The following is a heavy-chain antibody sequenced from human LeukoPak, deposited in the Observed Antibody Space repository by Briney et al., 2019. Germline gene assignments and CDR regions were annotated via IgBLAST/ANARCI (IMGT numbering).Heavy chain of an antibody. CDR1: GGSISSSSYY. J-gene: IGHJ6*02. CDR2: IYYSGST. Sequence: SETLSLTCTVSGGSISSSSYYWGWIRQPPGKGLEWIGSIYYSGSTYYNPSLKSRVTISVDTSKNQFSLKLSSVTAADTAVYYCARGDVLMVYARGGYYYYGMDVWGQGTTVTVSS. CDR3: ARGDVLMVYARGGYYYYGMDV. V-gene: IGHV4-39*01. D-gene: IGHD2-8*01.